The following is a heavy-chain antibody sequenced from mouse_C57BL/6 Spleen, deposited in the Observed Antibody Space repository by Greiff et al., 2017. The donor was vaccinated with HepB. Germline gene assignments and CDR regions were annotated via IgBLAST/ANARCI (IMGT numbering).Heavy chain of an antibody. V-gene: IGHV5-9*01. CDR1: GFTFSSYT. CDR3: ARHPTGDFDY. J-gene: IGHJ2*01. D-gene: IGHD3-1*01. CDR2: ISGGGGNT. Sequence: EVKLVESGGGLVKPGGSLKLSCAASGFTFSSYTMSWVRQTPEKRLEWVATISGGGGNTYYPDSVKGRFTISRDNAKNTLYLQMSSLRSEDTALYYCARHPTGDFDYWGQGTTLTVSS.